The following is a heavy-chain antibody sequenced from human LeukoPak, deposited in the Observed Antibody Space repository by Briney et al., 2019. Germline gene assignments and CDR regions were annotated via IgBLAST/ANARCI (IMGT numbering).Heavy chain of an antibody. J-gene: IGHJ4*02. CDR2: ISAYNGNT. D-gene: IGHD3-22*01. CDR3: ARDPRAYYDSSGPGLDY. CDR1: GYTFNSYS. V-gene: IGHV1-18*01. Sequence: GASVKVSCKASGYTFNSYSVSWVRQAPGQGLEWMGWISAYNGNTNYAQKLQGRVTMTTDTSTSTAYMELRSLRSDDTAVYYCARDPRAYYDSSGPGLDYWGQGTLVTVSS.